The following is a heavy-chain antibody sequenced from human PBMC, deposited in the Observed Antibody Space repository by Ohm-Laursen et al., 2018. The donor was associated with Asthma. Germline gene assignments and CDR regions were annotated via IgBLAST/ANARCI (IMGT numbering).Heavy chain of an antibody. CDR3: ARGLDYYDSSGLDY. CDR1: GFTFDDYA. Sequence: SLRLSCSASGFTFDDYAMHWVRQAPGKGLEWVAVIWYDGSNKYYADSVKGRFTISRDNSKNTLYLQMNSLRAEDTAVYYCARGLDYYDSSGLDYWGQRTLVTVSS. V-gene: IGHV3-33*08. CDR2: IWYDGSNK. D-gene: IGHD3-22*01. J-gene: IGHJ4*02.